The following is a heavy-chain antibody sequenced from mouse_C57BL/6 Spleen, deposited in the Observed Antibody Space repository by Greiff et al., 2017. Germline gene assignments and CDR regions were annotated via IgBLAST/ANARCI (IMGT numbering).Heavy chain of an antibody. Sequence: VQLQQSGAELARPGASVKLSCKASGYTFTSYGISWVKQRTGQGLEWIGEIYPRSGNTYYNEKFKGKATLTADKSSSTAYMELRSLTSEDSAVYFCARWGQLTGTPFAYWGQGTLVTVSA. V-gene: IGHV1-81*01. D-gene: IGHD4-1*01. CDR1: GYTFTSYG. CDR2: IYPRSGNT. CDR3: ARWGQLTGTPFAY. J-gene: IGHJ3*01.